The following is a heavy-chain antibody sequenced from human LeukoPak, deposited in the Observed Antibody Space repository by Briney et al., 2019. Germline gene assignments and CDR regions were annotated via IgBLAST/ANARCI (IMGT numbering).Heavy chain of an antibody. CDR3: ARDYGDTAFDI. D-gene: IGHD4-17*01. V-gene: IGHV4-59*01. Sequence: PSETLSLTCTVSGGSISSYYWSWIRQPPGKGLEWIGYIYYSGSTNYNPSLKSRVTISVDMSKNQFSLKLSSVTAADTAVYYCARDYGDTAFDIWGQGTMVTVSS. J-gene: IGHJ3*02. CDR1: GGSISSYY. CDR2: IYYSGST.